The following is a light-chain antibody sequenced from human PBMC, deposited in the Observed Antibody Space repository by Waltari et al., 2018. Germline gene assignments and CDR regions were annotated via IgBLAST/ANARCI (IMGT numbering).Light chain of an antibody. CDR3: QQRSSWPLT. Sequence: EIVLTQSPATLSLSPGERATLSCKASQSVRSLLAWYQQKAGQTPRLLIYDASNRATGIPAMFSGSGSGTDFTLTISSLEPEDFAVYYCQQRSSWPLTFGGGTKVEIK. J-gene: IGKJ4*01. CDR2: DAS. CDR1: QSVRSL. V-gene: IGKV3-11*01.